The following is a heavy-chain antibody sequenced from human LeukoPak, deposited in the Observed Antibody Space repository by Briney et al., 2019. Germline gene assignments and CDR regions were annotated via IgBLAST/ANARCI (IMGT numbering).Heavy chain of an antibody. V-gene: IGHV3-48*01. Sequence: GGSLRLSCAASGFSFSGNHMNWVRQAPGKGLEWVSYISSNSRDIYYADSVVGRFTISRDNIDNTLYLQMNSLRAEDTAIYYCARDKCSGGICYGYFQHWGQGTLVTVSS. J-gene: IGHJ1*01. CDR3: ARDKCSGGICYGYFQH. D-gene: IGHD2-15*01. CDR1: GFSFSGNH. CDR2: ISSNSRDI.